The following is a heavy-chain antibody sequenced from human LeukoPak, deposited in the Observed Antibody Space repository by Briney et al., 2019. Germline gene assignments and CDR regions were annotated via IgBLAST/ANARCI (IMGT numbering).Heavy chain of an antibody. CDR1: GFTFSSYG. Sequence: GALRLSCAASGFTFSSYGMHWVRQAPGKGLEWVAVISYDGSNKYYADSVKGRFTISRDNSKNTLYLQMNSLRAEDTAVYYCARHLPDITMIVVVGFDPWGQGTLVTVSS. D-gene: IGHD3-22*01. V-gene: IGHV3-30*03. J-gene: IGHJ5*02. CDR3: ARHLPDITMIVVVGFDP. CDR2: ISYDGSNK.